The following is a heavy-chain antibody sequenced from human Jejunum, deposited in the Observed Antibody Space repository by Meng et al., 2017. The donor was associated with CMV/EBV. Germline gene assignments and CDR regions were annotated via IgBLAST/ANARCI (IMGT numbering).Heavy chain of an antibody. D-gene: IGHD1-14*01. CDR3: AITLNDVSDI. V-gene: IGHV3-7*01. J-gene: IGHJ3*02. CDR2: IKPDGREK. CDR1: GFTFSTYW. Sequence: SGAVSGFTFSTYWMCWVRQAPGRGLEWVANIKPDGREKNYLDSVKGRLTISRDNAKSSLYLQMNSLRAEDTAVYYCAITLNDVSDIWGQGTKVTVSS.